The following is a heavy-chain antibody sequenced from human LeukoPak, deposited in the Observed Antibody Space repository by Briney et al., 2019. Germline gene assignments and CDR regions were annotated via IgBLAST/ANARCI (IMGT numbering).Heavy chain of an antibody. Sequence: SSETLSLTCTVSGGSITNYYWSWIRQPPGKGLEWIGYIYYSGSTNYNPSLKSRVAFSVDTSKNQLTLKVSSVTAADTAVYYCGRWNEGFDYWGQGTLVTVSS. CDR3: GRWNEGFDY. CDR1: GGSITNYY. D-gene: IGHD1-1*01. CDR2: IYYSGST. J-gene: IGHJ4*02. V-gene: IGHV4-59*01.